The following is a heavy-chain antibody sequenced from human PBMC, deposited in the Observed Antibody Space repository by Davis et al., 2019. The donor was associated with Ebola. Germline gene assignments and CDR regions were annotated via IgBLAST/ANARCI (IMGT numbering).Heavy chain of an antibody. J-gene: IGHJ5*02. V-gene: IGHV3-23*01. CDR1: GFTFSSYA. CDR3: AKDGGSSMVYAPWFDP. CDR2: ISGSGGST. Sequence: GESLKISCAASGFTFSSYAMSWVRQAPGKGLEWVSAISGSGGSTYYADSVKGRFTISRDNSKNTLYLQMNSLRAEDTAVYYCAKDGGSSMVYAPWFDPWGQGTLVTVSS. D-gene: IGHD2-8*01.